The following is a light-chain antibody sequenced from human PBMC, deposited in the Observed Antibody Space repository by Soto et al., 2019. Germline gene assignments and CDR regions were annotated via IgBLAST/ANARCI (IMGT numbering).Light chain of an antibody. V-gene: IGKV1-8*01. CDR3: QQTYSTPPT. Sequence: AIRMTQSPSSLSASTGDRVTISCLSSQGISSYLAWYQKKTGKAPKLLIYAASSLQSGVPSRFIGSGSGTDFTLTISSLQPEDFATYYCQQTYSTPPTFGQGTMVDVK. CDR1: QGISSY. CDR2: AAS. J-gene: IGKJ1*01.